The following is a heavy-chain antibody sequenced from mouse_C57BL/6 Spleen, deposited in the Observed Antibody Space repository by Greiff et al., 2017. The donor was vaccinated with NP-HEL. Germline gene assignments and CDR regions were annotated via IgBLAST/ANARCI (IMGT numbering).Heavy chain of an antibody. CDR3: TRSRLYQRGFAY. Sequence: QVHVKQSGAELVRPGASVTLSCKASGYTFTDYEMHWVKQTPVHGLEWIGAIDPETGGTAYNQKFKGKAILTADKSSSTAYMELRSLTSEDSAVYYCTRSRLYQRGFAYWGQGTLVTVSA. V-gene: IGHV1-15*01. J-gene: IGHJ3*01. D-gene: IGHD2-12*01. CDR1: GYTFTDYE. CDR2: IDPETGGT.